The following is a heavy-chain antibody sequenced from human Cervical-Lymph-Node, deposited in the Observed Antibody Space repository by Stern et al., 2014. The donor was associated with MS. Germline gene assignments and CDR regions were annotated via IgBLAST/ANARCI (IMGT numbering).Heavy chain of an antibody. CDR1: GFTFSDYG. J-gene: IGHJ4*02. D-gene: IGHD5-18*01. CDR2: IWYDGTKK. V-gene: IGHV3-33*01. CDR3: ARDASWIQLWSYFDY. Sequence: QVQLVQSGGGVVQPGRSLRLSCAASGFTFSDYGMPWVRQAPGKGLEWVAIIWYDGTKKYYADSVKGRFTISRDNSNNTLYLQMNSLRAEDTAVYYCARDASWIQLWSYFDYWGQGTLVTVSS.